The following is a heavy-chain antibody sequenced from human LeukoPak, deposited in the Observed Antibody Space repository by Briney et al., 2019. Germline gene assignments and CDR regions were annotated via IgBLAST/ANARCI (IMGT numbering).Heavy chain of an antibody. D-gene: IGHD2-2*01. V-gene: IGHV4-4*07. CDR2: IYTSGST. CDR3: ARGLYCSGTSCPHPFFDY. CDR1: GGSISSYY. J-gene: IGHJ4*02. Sequence: SETLSLTCTVSGGSISSYYWSWIRQPAGKGLEWIERIYTSGSTNYNPSLKSRVTMSVDTSKNQFSLKLSSVTAADTVVYYCARGLYCSGTSCPHPFFDYWGQGTLVTVSS.